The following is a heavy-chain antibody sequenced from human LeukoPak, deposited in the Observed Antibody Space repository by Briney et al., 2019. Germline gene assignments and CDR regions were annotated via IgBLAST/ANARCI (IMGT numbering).Heavy chain of an antibody. D-gene: IGHD3-10*01. Sequence: SSETLSLTCTVSGGSISSYYWSWIRQPPGKGLEWIGYIYHSGSTNYNPSLKSRVTISVDTSKNQFSLKLSSVTAADTAVYYCARETRGDYFDYWGQGTLVTVSS. CDR2: IYHSGST. CDR3: ARETRGDYFDY. V-gene: IGHV4-59*01. CDR1: GGSISSYY. J-gene: IGHJ4*02.